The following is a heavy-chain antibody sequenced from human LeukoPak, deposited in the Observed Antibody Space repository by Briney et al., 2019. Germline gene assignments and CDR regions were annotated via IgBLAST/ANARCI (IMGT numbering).Heavy chain of an antibody. V-gene: IGHV4-59*01. Sequence: SETLSLTCTVSGGSISSYYWSWIRQPPGKGLEWIGYIYYSGSTNYNPSLKSRVTISVDTSKNQFSLKLSSVTAADTAVYYCARVRPHPLSMIDAFDIWGQGTMVTVSS. CDR2: IYYSGST. J-gene: IGHJ3*02. CDR3: ARVRPHPLSMIDAFDI. D-gene: IGHD3-22*01. CDR1: GGSISSYY.